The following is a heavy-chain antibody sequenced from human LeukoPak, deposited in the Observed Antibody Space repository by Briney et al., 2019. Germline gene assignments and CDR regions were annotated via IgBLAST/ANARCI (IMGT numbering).Heavy chain of an antibody. CDR2: INHNGNVN. D-gene: IGHD3-22*01. CDR3: AKGGSSGYPPFDY. J-gene: IGHJ4*02. CDR1: GFTFSSYW. V-gene: IGHV3-7*01. Sequence: PGGSLRLSCAASGFTFSSYWMNWARQAPGKGLEWVASINHNGNVNYYVDSVKGRFTISRDNSKNTLYLQMNSLRAEDTAVYYCAKGGSSGYPPFDYWGQGTLVTVSS.